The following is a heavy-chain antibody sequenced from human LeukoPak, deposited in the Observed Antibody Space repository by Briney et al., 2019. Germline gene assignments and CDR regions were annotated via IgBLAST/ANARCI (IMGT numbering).Heavy chain of an antibody. Sequence: SETLSLTCAVYGGSFSGYYWSWIRKPPGKGLEWIGEINHSGSTNYNPSLKSRVTISVDMSKNQFSLKLSSVTAADTAVYYCARVMGFLSGYSNDAFDIWGQGTMVTVSS. CDR2: INHSGST. CDR1: GGSFSGYY. CDR3: ARVMGFLSGYSNDAFDI. V-gene: IGHV4-34*01. J-gene: IGHJ3*02. D-gene: IGHD3-3*01.